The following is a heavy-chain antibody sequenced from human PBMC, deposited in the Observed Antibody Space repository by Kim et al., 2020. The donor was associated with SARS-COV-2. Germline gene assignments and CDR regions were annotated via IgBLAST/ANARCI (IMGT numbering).Heavy chain of an antibody. Sequence: SETLSLTCAVYGGSFSGYYWSWIRQPPGKGLEWIGEINHSGSTNYNPSLKSRVTISVDTSKNQFSLKLSSVTAADTAVYYCARIPRYYFDYWGQGTLVTV. CDR3: ARIPRYYFDY. V-gene: IGHV4-34*01. D-gene: IGHD2-2*02. J-gene: IGHJ4*02. CDR2: INHSGST. CDR1: GGSFSGYY.